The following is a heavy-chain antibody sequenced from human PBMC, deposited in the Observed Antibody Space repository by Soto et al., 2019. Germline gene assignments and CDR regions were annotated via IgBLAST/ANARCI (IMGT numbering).Heavy chain of an antibody. V-gene: IGHV1-69*13. CDR1: GDVFRSDG. J-gene: IGHJ6*02. D-gene: IGHD2-8*01. CDR3: ARVRCFNGLCHTADYGMDV. Sequence: SVKVSCKASGDVFRSDGINWVRQAPGQGLEWMGGIIPISGTTNYAQKFQGRVAITADESTDTVYMELSRLRSEDTAVYFCARVRCFNGLCHTADYGMDVWGQGTTVTVSS. CDR2: IIPISGTT.